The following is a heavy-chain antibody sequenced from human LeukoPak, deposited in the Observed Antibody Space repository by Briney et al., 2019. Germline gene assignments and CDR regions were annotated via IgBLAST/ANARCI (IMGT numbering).Heavy chain of an antibody. V-gene: IGHV4-39*01. Sequence: WETLSLTCTVSGGSISSSSYYWGWIRQPPGKGLEWIGGIYYSGSTYYNPSLKSRVTISVDTFKNQFSLKLSSVTAADTAVYYCARHGYFGRTYYFDYWGQGTLVTVSS. D-gene: IGHD2-21*01. CDR2: IYYSGST. J-gene: IGHJ4*02. CDR3: ARHGYFGRTYYFDY. CDR1: GGSISSSSYY.